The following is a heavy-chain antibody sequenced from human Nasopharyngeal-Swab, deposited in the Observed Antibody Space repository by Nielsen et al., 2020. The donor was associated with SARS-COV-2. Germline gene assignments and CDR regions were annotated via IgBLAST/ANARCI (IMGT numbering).Heavy chain of an antibody. CDR3: ASHFPNIGYSSGWYGGFDY. Sequence: ETLSLTYTVSGGSISSYYWSWIRQPPGKGLEWIGYIYYSGSTNYNPSLKSRVTISVDTSKNQFSLKLSSVTAADTAVYYCASHFPNIGYSSGWYGGFDYWGQGTLVTVSS. D-gene: IGHD6-19*01. CDR1: GGSISSYY. CDR2: IYYSGST. V-gene: IGHV4-59*13. J-gene: IGHJ4*02.